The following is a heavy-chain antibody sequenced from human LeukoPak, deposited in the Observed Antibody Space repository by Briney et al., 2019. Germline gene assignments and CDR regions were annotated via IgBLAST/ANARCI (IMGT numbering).Heavy chain of an antibody. CDR3: ARWYYYDSSGYDDAFDI. D-gene: IGHD3-22*01. CDR2: TIPIFGTA. J-gene: IGHJ3*02. CDR1: GGIFSSYA. Sequence: ASVKVSCKASGGIFSSYAISWVRQAPGQGLEWMGGTIPIFGTANYAQKFQGRVTITADKSTSTAYMELSSLRSEDTAVYYCARWYYYDSSGYDDAFDIWGQGTMVTVSS. V-gene: IGHV1-69*06.